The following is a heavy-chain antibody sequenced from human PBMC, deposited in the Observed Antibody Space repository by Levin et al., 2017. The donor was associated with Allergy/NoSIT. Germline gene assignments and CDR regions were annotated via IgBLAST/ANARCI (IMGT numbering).Heavy chain of an antibody. CDR2: IYNSGST. V-gene: IGHV4-59*01. CDR3: ARDPGGSLSDAFDI. CDR1: GGSISSYY. J-gene: IGHJ3*02. Sequence: SETLSLTCTVSGGSISSYYWSWIRQPPGKGLEWIGYIYNSGSTDYNPSLKSRVTISEDTSKNQFSLNLSSVTAADTAVYYCARDPGGSLSDAFDIWGQGTMVTVSS. D-gene: IGHD3-16*01.